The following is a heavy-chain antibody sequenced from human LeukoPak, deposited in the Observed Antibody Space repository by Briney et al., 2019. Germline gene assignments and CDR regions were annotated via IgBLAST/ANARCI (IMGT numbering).Heavy chain of an antibody. CDR1: GYTFTGYY. CDR3: ARDDVTTGGAIDY. D-gene: IGHD4-17*01. Sequence: ASVKVSCKASGYTFTGYYMHWVRQAPGQGLEWMGWNNPNSGGTNYAQKFQGRVTMTRDTSISTAYMELSRLRSDDTAVYYCARDDVTTGGAIDYWGEGTLVTVFS. V-gene: IGHV1-2*02. CDR2: NNPNSGGT. J-gene: IGHJ4*02.